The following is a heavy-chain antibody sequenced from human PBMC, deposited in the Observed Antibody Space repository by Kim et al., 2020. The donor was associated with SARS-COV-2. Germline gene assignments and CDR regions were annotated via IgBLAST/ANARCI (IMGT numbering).Heavy chain of an antibody. CDR3: ARVSSYGDFLVDY. V-gene: IGHV1-69*04. D-gene: IGHD4-17*01. CDR2: IIPILGIA. Sequence: SVKVSCKASGGTFSSYAISWVRQAPGQGLEWMGRIIPILGIANYAQKFQGRVTITADKSTSTAYMELRSLRSEDTAVYYCARVSSYGDFLVDYWGLGPL. J-gene: IGHJ4*02. CDR1: GGTFSSYA.